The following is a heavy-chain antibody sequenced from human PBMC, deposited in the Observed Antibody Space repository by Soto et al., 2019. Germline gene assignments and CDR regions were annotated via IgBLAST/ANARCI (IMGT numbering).Heavy chain of an antibody. CDR1: GGTFSSYT. V-gene: IGHV1-69*04. Sequence: SVKVSCKASGGTFSSYTISWVRQAPGQGLEWMGRIIPILGIANYAQKFQGRVTITADKSTSTAFMELSSLRSEDTAVYYCARDPGPVVIHDYYYYYMDVWGKGTTVTVSS. CDR3: ARDPGPVVIHDYYYYYMDV. D-gene: IGHD3-16*02. J-gene: IGHJ6*03. CDR2: IIPILGIA.